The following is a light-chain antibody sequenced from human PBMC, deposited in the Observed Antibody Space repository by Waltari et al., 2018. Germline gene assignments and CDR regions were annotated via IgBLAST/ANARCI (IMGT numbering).Light chain of an antibody. J-gene: IGKJ1*01. V-gene: IGKV1-39*01. CDR2: AAS. CDR1: HSISRY. Sequence: DIQMTQSPSFLSASVGDRVTITCRASHSISRYLNWYQLRAGKDPNLLIYAASSLQSGVPSRFSGSGSGTEFTIPISSLQPQEFATYYCQHSYSTPHTFGQGTTVEIK. CDR3: QHSYSTPHT.